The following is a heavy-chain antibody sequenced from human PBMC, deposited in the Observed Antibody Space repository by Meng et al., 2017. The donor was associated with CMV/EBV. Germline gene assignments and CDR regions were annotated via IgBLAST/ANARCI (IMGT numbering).Heavy chain of an antibody. Sequence: QVQRQQLVAGLLKPSETLSLTCAVYGGSFSVYYWSWIRQPPGKGLEWIGEINHSGSTNYNPSLKSRVTISVDTSKNQFSLKLSSVTAADTAVYYCARGSPYSSSWYFDYWGQGTLVTVSS. CDR1: GGSFSVYY. V-gene: IGHV4-34*01. CDR3: ARGSPYSSSWYFDY. D-gene: IGHD6-6*01. J-gene: IGHJ4*02. CDR2: INHSGST.